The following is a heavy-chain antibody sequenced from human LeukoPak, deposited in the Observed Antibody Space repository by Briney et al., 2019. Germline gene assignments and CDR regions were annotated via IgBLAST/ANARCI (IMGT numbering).Heavy chain of an antibody. J-gene: IGHJ4*02. CDR3: ARFRPGRAPFDY. CDR1: GGTCSSYA. V-gene: IGHV1-69*13. Sequence: SVKVSCKACGGTCSSYAISWVRQAPGHGLEWMGGIIPIFGTANYAQKFQGRVTITADESTSTAYMELSSLRSEDTAVYYCARFRPGRAPFDYWGQGTLVTVSS. CDR2: IIPIFGTA.